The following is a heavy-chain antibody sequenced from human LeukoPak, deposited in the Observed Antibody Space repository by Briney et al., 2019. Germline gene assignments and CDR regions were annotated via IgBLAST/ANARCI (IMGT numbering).Heavy chain of an antibody. V-gene: IGHV3-23*01. Sequence: PGGSLRLSCAASGFTFSSYAMSWVRQAPGKGLEWVSTISGSGGSTYYADSVKGRFTISRDNSKNTLYLQTNSLKAEDTAVYYCAKHTPWSGYYYYYMDVWGKGTTVTVSS. D-gene: IGHD1-14*01. CDR2: ISGSGGST. J-gene: IGHJ6*03. CDR1: GFTFSSYA. CDR3: AKHTPWSGYYYYYMDV.